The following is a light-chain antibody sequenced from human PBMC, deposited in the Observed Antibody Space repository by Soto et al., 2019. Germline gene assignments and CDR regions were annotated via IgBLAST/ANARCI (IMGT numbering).Light chain of an antibody. Sequence: EVVLTQSPGTLSLSPGARATLSCRASQSVNDNHLAWYQQKGGQAPRLLIYGASTRATGVPERFSGSGFGTADSRIVHRLEPEDFALHYCQLYGGSPPRGTVGPAPPVEI. CDR1: QSVNDNH. CDR3: QLYGGSPPRGT. J-gene: IGKJ3*01. V-gene: IGKV3-20*01. CDR2: GAS.